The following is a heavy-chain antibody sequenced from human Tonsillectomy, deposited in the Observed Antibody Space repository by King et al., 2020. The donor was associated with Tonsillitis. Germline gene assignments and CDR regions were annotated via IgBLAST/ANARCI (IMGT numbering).Heavy chain of an antibody. Sequence: VQLVESGGRVVQPGRSLRLSCEASGFTFSSYGIHWVRQAPGKGLEWVAVISYDRSNKYYADSVKGRFTVSRDNSKNTLYLQMNSLRPEDTSVYYCAKPSAEKQQLVFPDTDFDLWGRGTLVTVSS. CDR1: GFTFSSYG. J-gene: IGHJ2*01. CDR2: ISYDRSNK. V-gene: IGHV3-30*18. CDR3: AKPSAEKQQLVFPDTDFDL. D-gene: IGHD6-13*01.